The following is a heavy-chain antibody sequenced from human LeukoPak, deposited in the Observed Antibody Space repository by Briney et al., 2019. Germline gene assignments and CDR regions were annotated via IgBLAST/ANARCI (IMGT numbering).Heavy chain of an antibody. CDR2: IYYSGST. Sequence: SETLSLTCTVSGGSISSSSYYWGWIRQPPGKGLEWIGSIYYSGSTYYNPSLKSRVTISVDTSKNQFSLKLSSVTAADTAVYYCARAGWDYYGSGSYYPNYYYYYYMDVWGEGTTVTISS. D-gene: IGHD3-10*01. V-gene: IGHV4-39*07. CDR1: GGSISSSSYY. J-gene: IGHJ6*03. CDR3: ARAGWDYYGSGSYYPNYYYYYYMDV.